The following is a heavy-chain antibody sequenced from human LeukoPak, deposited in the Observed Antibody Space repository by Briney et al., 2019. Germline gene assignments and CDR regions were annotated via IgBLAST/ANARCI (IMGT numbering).Heavy chain of an antibody. Sequence: PSETLSLTCTVSGGSISSSSYYWGWIRQPPGKGLEWIGSIYYSGSTYYNPSLKSRVTISVDTSKNQFSLKLSSVTAADTAVYYCAREWDHYYGSGTYWGQGTLVTVSS. CDR2: IYYSGST. CDR1: GGSISSSSYY. D-gene: IGHD3-10*01. V-gene: IGHV4-39*07. CDR3: AREWDHYYGSGTY. J-gene: IGHJ4*02.